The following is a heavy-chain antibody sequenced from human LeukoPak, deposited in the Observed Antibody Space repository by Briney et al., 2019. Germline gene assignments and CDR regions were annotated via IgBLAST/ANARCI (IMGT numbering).Heavy chain of an antibody. CDR3: ARDRMYTSSTGDGFDI. CDR2: IYYSGRN. Sequence: PSETLSLTCSVSGGTFMSSSHYWGWIRQPPGKGLEWIGSIYYSGRNYYNPSLKSRVTIAVDTSKREFSLKVMSVTAADTAMYYCARDRMYTSSTGDGFDIWGQGTMVTVPS. CDR1: GGTFMSSSHY. D-gene: IGHD6-6*01. V-gene: IGHV4-39*07. J-gene: IGHJ3*02.